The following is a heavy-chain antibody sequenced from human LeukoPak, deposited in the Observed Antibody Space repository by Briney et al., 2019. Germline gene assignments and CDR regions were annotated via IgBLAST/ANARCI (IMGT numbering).Heavy chain of an antibody. CDR3: ATLDSPPSTSEVAS. CDR2: FVVEDGER. V-gene: IGHV1-24*01. D-gene: IGHD2-2*01. J-gene: IGHJ5*01. CDR1: GYTLSELS. Sequence: ASVKVSCKVSGYTLSELSMHWVRQGPGKGLEWMGGFVVEDGERIYAQKFRGRVRVTEDTSTDTAYMELSSLKSEDTAVYYCATLDSPPSTSEVASWGQGTLVTVSS.